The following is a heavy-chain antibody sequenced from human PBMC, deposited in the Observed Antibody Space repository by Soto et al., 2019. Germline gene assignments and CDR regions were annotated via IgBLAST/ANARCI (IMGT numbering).Heavy chain of an antibody. V-gene: IGHV3-15*07. CDR1: GFTFSNAW. Sequence: GGSLRLSCAASGFTFSNAWMNWVRQAPGKGLEWVGRIKSKTDGGTTDYAAPVKGRFTISRDDSKNTLYLQMNSLKTEDTAVYYCTTESRIAVAKLHNDYWGQGTLVTVSS. CDR3: TTESRIAVAKLHNDY. CDR2: IKSKTDGGTT. J-gene: IGHJ4*02. D-gene: IGHD6-19*01.